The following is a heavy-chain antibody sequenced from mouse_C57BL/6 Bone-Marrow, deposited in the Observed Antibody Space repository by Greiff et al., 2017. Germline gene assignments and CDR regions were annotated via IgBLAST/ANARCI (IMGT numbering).Heavy chain of an antibody. CDR3: ANYGSSYKNFDY. CDR2: IYPRSGNT. D-gene: IGHD1-1*01. Sequence: QVQLKESGAELARPGASVKLSCKASGYTFTSYGISWVKQRTGQGLEWIGEIYPRSGNTYYNEKFKGKATLTADKSSSTAYMELRSLTSEDSAVYFCANYGSSYKNFDYWGQGTTLTVSS. CDR1: GYTFTSYG. V-gene: IGHV1-81*01. J-gene: IGHJ2*01.